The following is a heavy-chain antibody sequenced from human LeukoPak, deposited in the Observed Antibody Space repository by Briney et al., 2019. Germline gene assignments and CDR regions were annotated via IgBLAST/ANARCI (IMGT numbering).Heavy chain of an antibody. CDR2: INPSGGST. CDR3: ARAGWELLLVFPFDY. V-gene: IGHV1-46*01. D-gene: IGHD1-26*01. CDR1: GYTFTSYY. Sequence: ASVKVSCKASGYTFTSYYMHWVRQAPGQGLEWMGIINPSGGSTSYAQKLQGRVTMTTDTSTSTAYMELRSLRSDDTAVYYCARAGWELLLVFPFDYWGQGTLVTVSS. J-gene: IGHJ4*02.